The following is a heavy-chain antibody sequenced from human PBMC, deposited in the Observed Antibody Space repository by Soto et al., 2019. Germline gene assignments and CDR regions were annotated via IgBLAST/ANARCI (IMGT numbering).Heavy chain of an antibody. Sequence: GESLKISCKASGYNFNDYWIAWVRQMPGKGLEWVAIIFPGDSDTAYSPAFQGHVTISADNSINTAYLQWTSLRATDTAIYYCTRANWYSEYWGQGTLVTVSS. CDR2: IFPGDSDT. CDR1: GYNFNDYW. V-gene: IGHV5-51*01. D-gene: IGHD7-27*01. J-gene: IGHJ4*02. CDR3: TRANWYSEY.